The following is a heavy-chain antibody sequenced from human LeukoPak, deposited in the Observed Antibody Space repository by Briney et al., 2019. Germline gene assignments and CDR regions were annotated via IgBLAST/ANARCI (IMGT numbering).Heavy chain of an antibody. CDR3: ARVIRFPARFDP. Sequence: PSETLSLTCAVYGGSFSGYYWSWIRQPPGKGLEWIGEINHSGSTNYNPSLKSRVTISVDTSKNQFSLKLGSVTAADTAVYYCARVIRFPARFDPWGQGTLVTVSS. CDR1: GGSFSGYY. J-gene: IGHJ5*02. CDR2: INHSGST. V-gene: IGHV4-34*01. D-gene: IGHD3-10*01.